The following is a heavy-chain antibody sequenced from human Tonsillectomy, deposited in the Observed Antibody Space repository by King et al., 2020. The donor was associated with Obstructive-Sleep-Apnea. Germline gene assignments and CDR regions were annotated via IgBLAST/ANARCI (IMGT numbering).Heavy chain of an antibody. D-gene: IGHD6-13*01. CDR2: IYYSGST. J-gene: IGHJ5*02. Sequence: VQLQESGPGLVKPSQTLSLTCTVSGGSISSGDYYWSWIRQPPGKGLEWIGYIYYSGSTYYNPSLKSRVTISVDTSKNQFSLKLCSVTAADTAVYYCAREFRIAAAGTLSWGQGTLVTVSS. CDR3: AREFRIAAAGTLS. V-gene: IGHV4-30-4*01. CDR1: GGSISSGDYY.